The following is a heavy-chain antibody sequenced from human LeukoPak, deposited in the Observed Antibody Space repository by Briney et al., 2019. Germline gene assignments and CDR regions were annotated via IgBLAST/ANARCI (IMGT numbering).Heavy chain of an antibody. J-gene: IGHJ1*01. CDR1: GATFSSYA. CDR3: AKAPYHCSRYSCERSPIWSCR. CDR2: IIPILGIA. Sequence: ASVKVSCKASGATFSSYAISWVRQAPGQGLEWMGRIIPILGIANYAQKFQGRVTITADKSTSTAYMELSSLRSEDTALYYCAKAPYHCSRYSCERSPIWSCRWGQRTLVTVSS. V-gene: IGHV1-69*04. D-gene: IGHD2-2*01.